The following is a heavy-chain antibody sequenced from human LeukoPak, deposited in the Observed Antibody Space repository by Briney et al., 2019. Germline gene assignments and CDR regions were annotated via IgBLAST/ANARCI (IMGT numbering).Heavy chain of an antibody. CDR1: GFTFSSYD. V-gene: IGHV3-13*01. CDR2: IGTVGDT. CDR3: ARVRSGSLGYGMDV. J-gene: IGHJ6*02. D-gene: IGHD1-26*01. Sequence: GVSLRLSCAASGFTFSSYDMHWVRQFTGKGLEWVSDIGTVGDTYYAGSVKGRFTISRENAKNSLYLQMNSLRAGDTAVYYCARVRSGSLGYGMDVWGQGTTVTVSS.